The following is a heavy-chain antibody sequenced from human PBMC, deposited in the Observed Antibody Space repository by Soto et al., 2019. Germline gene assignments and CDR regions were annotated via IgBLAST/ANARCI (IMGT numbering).Heavy chain of an antibody. CDR3: AREKLEEAGAFDI. V-gene: IGHV4-59*01. D-gene: IGHD3-3*01. Sequence: SETLSLTCTVSGGSISSYYWSWIRQPPGKGLEWIGYIYYSGSTNYNPSLKSRVTISVDTSKNQFSLKLSSVTAAVTAVYYCAREKLEEAGAFDIWGQGTMVTVSS. CDR2: IYYSGST. CDR1: GGSISSYY. J-gene: IGHJ3*02.